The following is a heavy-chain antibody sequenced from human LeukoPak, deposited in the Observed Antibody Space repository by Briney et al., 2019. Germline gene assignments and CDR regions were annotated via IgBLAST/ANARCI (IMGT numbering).Heavy chain of an antibody. D-gene: IGHD3-3*01. CDR1: GYTFTGYY. CDR2: INPNSGGT. J-gene: IGHJ4*02. V-gene: IGHV1-2*02. Sequence: ASVKVSCKASGYTFTGYYMHWVRQAPGQGLEWMGWINPNSGGTNYAQKFQGRVTMTRDTSISTAYMELSRLRSDDTAVYYCARAGSSEWLLHDYWGQGTLVTVSS. CDR3: ARAGSSEWLLHDY.